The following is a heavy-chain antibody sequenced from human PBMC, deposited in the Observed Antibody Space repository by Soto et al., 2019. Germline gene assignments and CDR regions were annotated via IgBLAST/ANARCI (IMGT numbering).Heavy chain of an antibody. Sequence: SVKVSCKASGGTFSTYAISWVREAPGQGLEWMGGIIPIFGTAKYAQKFQGRVTITADESTSTAYMELSSLRSEDTAVYYCAREIFGVIISGGRDAFDIWGQGTMVTVSS. J-gene: IGHJ3*02. V-gene: IGHV1-69*13. CDR2: IIPIFGTA. CDR3: AREIFGVIISGGRDAFDI. D-gene: IGHD3-3*01. CDR1: GGTFSTYA.